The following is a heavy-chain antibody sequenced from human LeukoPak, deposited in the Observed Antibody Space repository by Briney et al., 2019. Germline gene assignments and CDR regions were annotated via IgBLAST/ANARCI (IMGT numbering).Heavy chain of an antibody. CDR2: ISAYNGNT. V-gene: IGHV1-18*01. CDR3: ATGFLDIGSWYYFDY. CDR1: GYTFTSYG. D-gene: IGHD6-13*01. Sequence: ASVKVSCKASGYTFTSYGISWVRQAPGQGLEWMGWISAYNGNTNYAQKLQGRVTMTTDTSTSTAYMELSSLRSEDTAVYYCATGFLDIGSWYYFDYWGQGTLVTVSS. J-gene: IGHJ4*02.